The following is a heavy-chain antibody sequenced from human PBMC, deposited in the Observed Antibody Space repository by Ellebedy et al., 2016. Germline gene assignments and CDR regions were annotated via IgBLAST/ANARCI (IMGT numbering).Heavy chain of an antibody. CDR2: IKQDGSEK. D-gene: IGHD3-10*01. CDR3: ARIQNYGSGPLLLYYYYGMDV. V-gene: IGHV3-7*02. J-gene: IGHJ6*02. CDR1: GFTFSSYW. Sequence: GESLKISXAASGFTFSSYWMSWVRQAPGKGLEWVANIKQDGSEKYYVDSVKGRFTISRDNAKNSLYLQMNSLRAEDTAVYYCARIQNYGSGPLLLYYYYGMDVWGQGTTVTVSS.